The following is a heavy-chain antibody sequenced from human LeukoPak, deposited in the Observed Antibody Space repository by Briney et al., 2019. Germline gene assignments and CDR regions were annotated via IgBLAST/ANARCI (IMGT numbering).Heavy chain of an antibody. Sequence: PGGSLRPSCAAAAPTFGMYAMGCDRHLHGGGLGWVSAIIGSGGSTYYGDSVTGRCTISRDHSKHTLYLQIDSVRAEGPGVYYRGKDYVAVWGGTDYWGQGTLVSVSS. CDR1: APTFGMYA. CDR2: IIGSGGST. J-gene: IGHJ4*02. CDR3: GKDYVAVWGGTDY. D-gene: IGHD3-16*01. V-gene: IGHV3-23*02.